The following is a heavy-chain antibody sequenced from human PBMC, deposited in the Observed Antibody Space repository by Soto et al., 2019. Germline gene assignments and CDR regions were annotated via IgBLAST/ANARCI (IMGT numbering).Heavy chain of an antibody. CDR3: ARGANGYYYFDY. D-gene: IGHD5-18*01. CDR1: GFSLSDYW. CDR2: ITRDGSST. V-gene: IGHV3-74*01. Sequence: EVQLVESGGGLVQPGGSLRLSCAASGFSLSDYWMHWVSQAPGEGLVWLSRITRDGSSTNYADSVKGRFTISRDNAKNTSYLQVNSLRGEDTAVYYCARGANGYYYFDYWGQGTLVTLSS. J-gene: IGHJ4*02.